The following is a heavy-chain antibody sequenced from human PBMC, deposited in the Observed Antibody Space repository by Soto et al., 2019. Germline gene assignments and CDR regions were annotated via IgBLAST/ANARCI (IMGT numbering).Heavy chain of an antibody. V-gene: IGHV4-31*03. Sequence: QVQLQESGPGLVKPSQTLSLTCTVSGGSISSGGYYWSWIRQHPGKGLEWIWYIYYSGSTYYNPSLKSRVTISVDTSKNQFSLKLSSVTAADTAVYYCARGGYQLLSFLDYWVQGTLVTVSS. CDR2: IYYSGST. D-gene: IGHD2-2*01. CDR1: GGSISSGGYY. J-gene: IGHJ4*02. CDR3: ARGGYQLLSFLDY.